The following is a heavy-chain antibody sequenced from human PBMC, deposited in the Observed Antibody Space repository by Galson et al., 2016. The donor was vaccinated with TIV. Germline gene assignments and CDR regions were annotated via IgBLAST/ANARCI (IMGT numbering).Heavy chain of an antibody. D-gene: IGHD1/OR15-1a*01. CDR1: GDSVSSNSA. CDR2: TYYRSKWYN. J-gene: IGHJ6*02. V-gene: IGHV6-1*01. CDR3: ARDRTLPGYYYNGMDV. Sequence: CAISGDSVSSNSAWNRIRQSPSRGLEWLGRTYYRSKWYNDHALSVKSRITINPDTSKNQFSLQLNSKTPEDTAVYYCARDRTLPGYYYNGMDVWGQGTTVTVSS.